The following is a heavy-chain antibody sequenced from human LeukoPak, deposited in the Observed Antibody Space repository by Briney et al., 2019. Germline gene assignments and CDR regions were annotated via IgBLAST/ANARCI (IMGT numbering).Heavy chain of an antibody. CDR1: GGSISSSSYY. Sequence: SETLSLTCTVSGGSISSSSYYWGWIRQPPGKGLEWIGSIYYSGSTYYNPSLKSRVTISVDTSKNQFSLKLSSVTAADTAVYYCARQGGTVTTLDYWGQGTLVTVSS. CDR3: ARQGGTVTTLDY. J-gene: IGHJ4*02. D-gene: IGHD4-17*01. CDR2: IYYSGST. V-gene: IGHV4-39*01.